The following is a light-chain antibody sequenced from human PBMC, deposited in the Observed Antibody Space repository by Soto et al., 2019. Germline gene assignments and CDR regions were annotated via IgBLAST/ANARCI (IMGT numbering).Light chain of an antibody. V-gene: IGKV3-20*01. CDR3: QHFDESPTFT. J-gene: IGKJ3*01. CDR2: ATS. Sequence: EIVLTQSPGSLSLSPGESATLSCRASHTIASAYLAWYQQKPGQAPRLLIHATSSRATGIPDRFSGSGSRTDFTLTISGLEPEDFATYYCQHFDESPTFTFGPGTRVDFK. CDR1: HTIASAY.